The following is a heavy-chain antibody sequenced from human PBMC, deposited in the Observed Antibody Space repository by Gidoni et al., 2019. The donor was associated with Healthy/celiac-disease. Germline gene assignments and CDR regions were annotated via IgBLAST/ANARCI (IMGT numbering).Heavy chain of an antibody. CDR1: GYSFTRYR. CDR3: ARLPVVVVAARTYYYGMDV. V-gene: IGHV5-51*03. Sequence: DVPLVLSGAEVKTPGESLTISCKGSGYSFTRYRIRWVRQMPGNGLEWMGIICPGDSETRYSPAFQGQVTISAGKSISTAYLQWSSLKAADTAMYYCARLPVVVVAARTYYYGMDVWGQGTTVTVSS. CDR2: ICPGDSET. D-gene: IGHD2-15*01. J-gene: IGHJ6*02.